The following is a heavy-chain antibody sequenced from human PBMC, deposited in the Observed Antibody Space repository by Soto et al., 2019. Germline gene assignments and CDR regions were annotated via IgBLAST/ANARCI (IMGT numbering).Heavy chain of an antibody. V-gene: IGHV4-30-4*01. CDR1: GDSINSGDYY. CDR2: IYYSGTT. D-gene: IGHD5-12*01. Sequence: QVQLQESGPGLVKPSQTLSLACTVSGDSINSGDYYWSWIRQPPGKGLEWIGYIYYSGTTYYNPSLRSRVTISLDTSKNRFSLKLNSVTAADTAVYYFALRFGTAWGQGTTVTVSS. J-gene: IGHJ6*02. CDR3: ALRFGTA.